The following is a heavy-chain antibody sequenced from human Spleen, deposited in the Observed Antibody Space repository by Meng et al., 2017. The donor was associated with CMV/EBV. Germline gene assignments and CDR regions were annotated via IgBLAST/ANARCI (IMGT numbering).Heavy chain of an antibody. V-gene: IGHV3-13*01. CDR2: LRSGGDI. J-gene: IGHJ6*02. CDR3: ARAQPTPAKVRESFYYYGMDV. D-gene: IGHD3-10*01. Sequence: GGSLRLSCAASGFTFSSYDMHWVRQATGKGLEWVSVLRSGGDISYAGSVKGRFTISRENAKNSLYLQVDSLRAGDTAVYYCARAQPTPAKVRESFYYYGMDVWGQGTTVTVSS. CDR1: GFTFSSYD.